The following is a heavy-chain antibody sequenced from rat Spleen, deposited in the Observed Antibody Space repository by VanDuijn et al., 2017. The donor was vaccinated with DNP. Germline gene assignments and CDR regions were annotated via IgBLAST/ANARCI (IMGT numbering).Heavy chain of an antibody. J-gene: IGHJ2*01. V-gene: IGHV10-5*01. CDR2: IITKPDNYAT. CDR1: GFTFSNAA. CDR3: TAYYFDY. Sequence: VQLVESGGGLVQPKKSLKISCAASGFTFSNAAMYWVRQAPGKGLECVARIITKPDNYATYYADSVKGRFTISRDDSKSMVYLQMDNLKTEDTAMYYCTAYYFDYWGQGVMVTVSS.